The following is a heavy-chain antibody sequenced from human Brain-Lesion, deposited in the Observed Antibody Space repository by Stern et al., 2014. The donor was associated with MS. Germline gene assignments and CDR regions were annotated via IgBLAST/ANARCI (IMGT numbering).Heavy chain of an antibody. CDR2: INPNTGGT. V-gene: IGHV1-2*02. CDR1: GYIFTGYY. Sequence: VQLLESGAEVKKPGASVKVSCKISGYIFTGYYIHWVRQAPGQGLEWMAWINPNTGGTKYAQKFQGRVTMSRDTSISTAYVELSSLTSDDTAVYYCARDQRGITIFGVVTDYYYLGMDVWGQGTTVTVSS. J-gene: IGHJ6*02. CDR3: ARDQRGITIFGVVTDYYYLGMDV. D-gene: IGHD3-3*01.